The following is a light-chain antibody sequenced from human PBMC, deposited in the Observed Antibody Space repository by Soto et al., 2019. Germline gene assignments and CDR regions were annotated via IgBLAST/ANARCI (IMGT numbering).Light chain of an antibody. J-gene: IGKJ1*01. Sequence: ILLTQSPCTLSLSPGERATLSCRASQSVSSSYLAWYQQKPGQAPRLLIYGASSRATGIPDRFSGSGSGTDFTLTISRLEPEDFAVYYCQQYGSSPPSTFGQGTKVDIK. CDR2: GAS. CDR1: QSVSSSY. CDR3: QQYGSSPPST. V-gene: IGKV3-20*01.